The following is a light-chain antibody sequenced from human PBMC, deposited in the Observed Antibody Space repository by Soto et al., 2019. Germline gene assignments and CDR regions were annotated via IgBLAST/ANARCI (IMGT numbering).Light chain of an antibody. Sequence: DIQMTQSPSTLSASVGDRVAITCRASQSISNLLAWFQQKPGKAPEILIYKAFNLESGVPSRFSGSGSGTEFTLTISSLQPDDFTTYYCLQYYDYRTFGQGTKVDIK. CDR3: LQYYDYRT. CDR1: QSISNL. J-gene: IGKJ1*01. V-gene: IGKV1-5*03. CDR2: KAF.